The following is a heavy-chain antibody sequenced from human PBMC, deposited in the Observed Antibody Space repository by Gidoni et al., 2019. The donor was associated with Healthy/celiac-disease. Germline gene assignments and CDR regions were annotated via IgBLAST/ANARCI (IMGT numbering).Heavy chain of an antibody. Sequence: QVQLVESGGGVVQPGRSLRLSCAASGFTFSSYGMHWVRQAPGKGLEWVAVIWYDGSNKYYADSVKGRFTISRDNSKNTLYLQMNSLRAEDTAVYYCARDVVPADPQAFDIWGQGTMVTVSS. CDR1: GFTFSSYG. CDR2: IWYDGSNK. V-gene: IGHV3-33*01. J-gene: IGHJ3*02. CDR3: ARDVVPADPQAFDI. D-gene: IGHD2-2*01.